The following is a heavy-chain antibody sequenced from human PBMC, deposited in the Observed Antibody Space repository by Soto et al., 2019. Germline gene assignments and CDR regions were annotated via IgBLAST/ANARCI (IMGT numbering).Heavy chain of an antibody. CDR3: ARHVPTIFGVVINNWFDP. D-gene: IGHD3-3*01. Sequence: GESLKISCKGSGYSFTSYWISWVRQMPGKGLEWMGRIDPSDSYTNYSPSFQGHVTISADKSISTAYLQWSSLKASDTAMYYCARHVPTIFGVVINNWFDPWGQGTLVTVS. CDR1: GYSFTSYW. J-gene: IGHJ5*02. CDR2: IDPSDSYT. V-gene: IGHV5-10-1*01.